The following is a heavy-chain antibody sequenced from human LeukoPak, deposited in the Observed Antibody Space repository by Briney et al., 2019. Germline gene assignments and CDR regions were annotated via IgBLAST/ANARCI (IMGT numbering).Heavy chain of an antibody. J-gene: IGHJ4*02. V-gene: IGHV3-30-3*02. CDR2: ISYDGSNK. CDR1: GFTFSSYA. CDR3: AKRPAVHGGPFDY. Sequence: GGSLRLSCAASGFTFSSYAMHWVRQAPGKGLEWVAVISYDGSNKYYADSVKGRFTISRDNSKNTLYLQMNSLRAEDTAVYYCAKRPAVHGGPFDYWGQGTLVTVSS. D-gene: IGHD6-19*01.